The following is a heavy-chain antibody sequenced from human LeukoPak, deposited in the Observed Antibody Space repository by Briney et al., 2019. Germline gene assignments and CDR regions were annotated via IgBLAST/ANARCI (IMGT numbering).Heavy chain of an antibody. Sequence: GGSLRLSCAASGFTFSSYEMNWVRQAPGKGLEWVSYISSSGSTIYYADSVKGRFTISRDNSKNSLYLQMNSLRAEDTALYYCAKDMAAYYYSSGNIDYWGQGTLVTVSS. D-gene: IGHD3-10*01. J-gene: IGHJ4*02. CDR1: GFTFSSYE. CDR3: AKDMAAYYYSSGNIDY. CDR2: ISSSGSTI. V-gene: IGHV3-48*03.